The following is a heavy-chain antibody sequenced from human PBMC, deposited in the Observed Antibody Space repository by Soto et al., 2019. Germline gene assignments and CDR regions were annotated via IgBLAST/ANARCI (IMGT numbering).Heavy chain of an antibody. Sequence: GGSLRLSCAASGLTFRSYWMHWVRQAPGKGLEWVSGIGTAGDTYYPDSVKGRFTISRENAKNSLYLQMNSLRAGDTAVYYCARGGPNWDYYFYGMDAWGQGTTVTVSS. V-gene: IGHV3-13*04. CDR2: IGTAGDT. CDR3: ARGGPNWDYYFYGMDA. J-gene: IGHJ6*02. CDR1: GLTFRSYW. D-gene: IGHD3-16*01.